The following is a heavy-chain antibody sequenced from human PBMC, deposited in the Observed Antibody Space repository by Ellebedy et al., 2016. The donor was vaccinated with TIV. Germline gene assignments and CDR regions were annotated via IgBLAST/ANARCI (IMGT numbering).Heavy chain of an antibody. J-gene: IGHJ4*02. Sequence: MPSETLSLSCTVSGGSISSSNYYWAWIRPPPGKGLEWIGSIFYSGSTYYSPSLKSRVTISVDTSKNQFSLKLRSVTAADTAVYYFARYISSRFLEWLFTFEYWGQGTPVTVSS. V-gene: IGHV4-39*01. CDR1: GGSISSSNYY. CDR3: ARYISSRFLEWLFTFEY. D-gene: IGHD3-3*01. CDR2: IFYSGST.